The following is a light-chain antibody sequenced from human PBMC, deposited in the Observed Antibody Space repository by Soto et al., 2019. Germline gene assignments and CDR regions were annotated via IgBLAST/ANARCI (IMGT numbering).Light chain of an antibody. CDR2: GAS. J-gene: IGKJ1*01. CDR3: QQYGNSAGWT. V-gene: IGKV3-20*01. CDR1: QSVSSSF. Sequence: EIVLTQSPGTLSLSPGQTATLPCRASQSVSSSFVAWYQQTPGQPPRLLISGASSRATGIPDRFSASGSGTDFTLTINRLEPADSAVYYCQQYGNSAGWTFGQGTKVDIK.